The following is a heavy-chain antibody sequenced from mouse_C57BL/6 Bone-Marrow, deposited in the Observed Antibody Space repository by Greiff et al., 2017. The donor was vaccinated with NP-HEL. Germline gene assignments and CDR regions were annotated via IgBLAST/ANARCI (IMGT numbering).Heavy chain of an antibody. Sequence: QVQLHQPGAELVKPGASVKMTCKASGYTFTSYWITWVKQRPGQGLEWIGDIYPGSGSTNYNEKFKSKATLTVDTSSSTAYMQLSSLTSEDSAVYYCARLDYYGSSWRYFDVWGTGTTVTVSS. CDR3: ARLDYYGSSWRYFDV. D-gene: IGHD1-1*01. J-gene: IGHJ1*03. V-gene: IGHV1-55*01. CDR2: IYPGSGST. CDR1: GYTFTSYW.